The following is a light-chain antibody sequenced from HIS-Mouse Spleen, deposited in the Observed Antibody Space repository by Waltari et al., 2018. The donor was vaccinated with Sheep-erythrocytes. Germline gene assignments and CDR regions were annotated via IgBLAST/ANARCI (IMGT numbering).Light chain of an antibody. CDR2: EGS. V-gene: IGLV2-23*01. Sequence: QSALTQPASVSGSPGQSITISCTGTSSVVGSYTLVSWYQQHPGKAPKLMIYEGSKRPSGVSNRFSGSKSGNTASLTISGLQAEDEADYYCCSYAGSYNHVFATGTKVTVL. CDR1: SSVVGSYTL. CDR3: CSYAGSYNHV. J-gene: IGLJ1*01.